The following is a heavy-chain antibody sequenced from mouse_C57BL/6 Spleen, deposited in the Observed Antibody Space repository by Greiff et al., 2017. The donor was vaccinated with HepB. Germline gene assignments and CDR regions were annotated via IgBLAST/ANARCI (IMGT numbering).Heavy chain of an antibody. CDR3: AREAGYLYYYAMDY. V-gene: IGHV5-17*01. J-gene: IGHJ4*01. CDR1: GFTFSDYG. Sequence: EVKLMESGGGLVKPGGSLKLSCAASGFTFSDYGMHWVRQAPEKGLEWVAYISSGSSTIYYADTVKGRFTISRDNAKNTLFLQMTSLRSEDTAMYYCAREAGYLYYYAMDYWGQGTSVTVSS. CDR2: ISSGSSTI. D-gene: IGHD2-3*01.